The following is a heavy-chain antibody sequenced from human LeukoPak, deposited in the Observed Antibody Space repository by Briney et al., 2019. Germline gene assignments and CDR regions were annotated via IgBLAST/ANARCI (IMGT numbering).Heavy chain of an antibody. D-gene: IGHD1-26*01. Sequence: PGGSLRLSCEASGFSFSNFMSWIRQAPGKGLEWVSYITNSGRSTNHADAVKGRFTISRDNAKKSVYLDMTDLRVEDTAVYYCAREASGNYHVFDYWGQGTLVTVSS. CDR3: AREASGNYHVFDY. J-gene: IGHJ4*02. CDR2: ITNSGRST. CDR1: GFSFSNF. V-gene: IGHV3-11*04.